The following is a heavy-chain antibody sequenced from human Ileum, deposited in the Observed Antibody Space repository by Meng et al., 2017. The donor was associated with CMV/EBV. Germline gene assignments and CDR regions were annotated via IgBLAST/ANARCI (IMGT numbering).Heavy chain of an antibody. CDR1: GGSISSYS. CDR2: IYSSVGG. Sequence: QVQLQESGPGLVKPSETLSLTCTVSGGSISSYSWIGLRQPAGKGLEWIGRIYSSVGGNYSPSLKSRATMSVDMSKNEVSLKLSAVTAADTAVYYCARGDPDGYCAGGSCYRYWYFDVWGRGTLVTVSS. D-gene: IGHD2-15*01. J-gene: IGHJ2*01. CDR3: ARGDPDGYCAGGSCYRYWYFDV. V-gene: IGHV4-4*07.